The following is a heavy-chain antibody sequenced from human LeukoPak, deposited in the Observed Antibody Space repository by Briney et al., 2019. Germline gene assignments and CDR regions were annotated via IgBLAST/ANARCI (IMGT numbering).Heavy chain of an antibody. CDR2: IYYSGST. D-gene: IGHD1-26*01. Sequence: SETLSLTCTVSGGSVSSGSSYWSWIRQPPGKGLQWIGYIYYSGSTNYNPSLKTRVTISVDTSTNQFSVKLRSVTAADTAGYSCARTDLGRDFDYWGQGTLVTVPS. J-gene: IGHJ4*02. CDR1: GGSVSSGSSY. V-gene: IGHV4-61*01. CDR3: ARTDLGRDFDY.